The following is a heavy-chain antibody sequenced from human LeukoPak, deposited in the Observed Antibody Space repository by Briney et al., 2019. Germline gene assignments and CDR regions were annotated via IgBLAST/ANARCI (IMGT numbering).Heavy chain of an antibody. CDR1: GSSISTYY. V-gene: IGHV4-59*01. CDR2: IYYGGTT. D-gene: IGHD2-21*02. J-gene: IGHJ4*02. Sequence: SETLSLTCSVSGSSISTYYWNWVRQTPGKGPEWIGHIYYGGTTVYNPSVKSRVTISVNSSKNLFSLKLSSVTAADTAMYYCARSGDYPLFDYWGQGILVTASS. CDR3: ARSGDYPLFDY.